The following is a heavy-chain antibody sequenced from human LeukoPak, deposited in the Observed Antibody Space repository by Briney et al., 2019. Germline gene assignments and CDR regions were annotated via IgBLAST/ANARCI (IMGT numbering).Heavy chain of an antibody. J-gene: IGHJ4*02. CDR1: GFRFSDHH. CDR3: ARLSTASYYFDY. D-gene: IGHD5/OR15-5a*01. CDR2: IRNKANSYTT. Sequence: PGGSLRLSCAASGFRFSDHHMEWVRQAPGKGLEWVGRIRNKANSYTTGYAASVKGRFTISRDDSKNSLYLQMNSLKTEDTAVYYCARLSTASYYFDYWGQGALVTVSS. V-gene: IGHV3-72*01.